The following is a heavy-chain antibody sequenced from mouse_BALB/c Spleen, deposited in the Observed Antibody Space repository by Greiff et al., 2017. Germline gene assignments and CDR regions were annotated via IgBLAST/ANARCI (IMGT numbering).Heavy chain of an antibody. V-gene: IGHV1-14*01. D-gene: IGHD2-3*01. Sequence: VQLQQSGPELVKPGASVKMSCKASGYTFTSYVMHWVKQKPGQGLEWIGYINPYNDGTKYNEKFKGKATLTSDKSSSTAYMELSSLTSEDSAVYYCARGVGDGYYGYFDVWGAGTTVTVSS. CDR2: INPYNDGT. CDR1: GYTFTSYV. J-gene: IGHJ1*01. CDR3: ARGVGDGYYGYFDV.